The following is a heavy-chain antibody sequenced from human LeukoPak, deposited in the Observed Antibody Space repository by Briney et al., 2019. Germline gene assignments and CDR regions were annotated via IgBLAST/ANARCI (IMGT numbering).Heavy chain of an antibody. CDR1: GFTFSDSY. D-gene: IGHD6-6*01. Sequence: PGGSLRLSCAASGFTFSDSYMSWIRQAPGKGLEWVSYISSSSIYTSYADSVKGRFTISRDNAKNSLYLQMNSLRAEDTAVYYCAGIAAHPDYWGQGTLVTVSS. CDR2: ISSSSIYT. J-gene: IGHJ4*02. V-gene: IGHV3-11*06. CDR3: AGIAAHPDY.